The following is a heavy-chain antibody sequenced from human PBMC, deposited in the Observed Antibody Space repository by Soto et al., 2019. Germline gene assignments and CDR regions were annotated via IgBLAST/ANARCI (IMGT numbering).Heavy chain of an antibody. Sequence: ASVKVSCKASGYTYTGYYMHWVRQAPGQGLEWMGWINPNSGGTNYAQKFQGWVTMTRDTSISTAHMELSRLRSDDTAVYYCARGPPTIRITMVRGVISAFDIWGQGTMVTVSS. V-gene: IGHV1-2*04. CDR1: GYTYTGYY. CDR3: ARGPPTIRITMVRGVISAFDI. D-gene: IGHD3-10*01. CDR2: INPNSGGT. J-gene: IGHJ3*02.